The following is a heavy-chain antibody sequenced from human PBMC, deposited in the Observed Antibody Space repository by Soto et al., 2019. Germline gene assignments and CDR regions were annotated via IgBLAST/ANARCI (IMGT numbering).Heavy chain of an antibody. CDR3: AREGFSGSYLAY. D-gene: IGHD1-26*01. CDR1: GGTFGNYA. V-gene: IGHV1-69*06. J-gene: IGHJ4*02. CDR2: IVPIFTAP. Sequence: QVHLVQSGAEVKKPGSSMKVSCKASGGTFGNYAISWVRQAPGQGLEWMGGIVPIFTAPNYAQKFQGRVTITADKSTNTVYVELSSLRSEDTAVYYCAREGFSGSYLAYWGQGTLVTVSS.